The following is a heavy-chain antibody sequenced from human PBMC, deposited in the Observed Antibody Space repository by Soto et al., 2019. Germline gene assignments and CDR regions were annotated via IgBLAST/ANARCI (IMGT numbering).Heavy chain of an antibody. CDR1: GYTFTGYY. J-gene: IGHJ4*02. CDR2: INPNSGGT. D-gene: IGHD1-26*01. V-gene: IGHV1-2*02. Sequence: ASVKVSCKASGYTFTGYYMHWVRQAPGQGLEWMGWINPNSGGTNYAQKFQGRVTMTRDTSISAAYMELSRLRSDDTAVYYCARDHKPGGSLDYWGQGTLVTVSS. CDR3: ARDHKPGGSLDY.